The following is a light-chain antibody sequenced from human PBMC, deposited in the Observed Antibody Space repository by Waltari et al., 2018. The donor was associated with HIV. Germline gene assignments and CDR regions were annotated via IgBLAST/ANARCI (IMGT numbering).Light chain of an antibody. V-gene: IGLV2-23*02. CDR2: EVS. CDR1: SSDVGSYNL. CDR3: CSYAGSSSWV. J-gene: IGLJ3*02. Sequence: QSALTQPASVSGSPGQSITISCTGTSSDVGSYNLVSWYQQHPGKAPKLMIYEVSKRPSGVSNRFSGSKSGNTASLTISGLQAEHEADYYCCSYAGSSSWVFGGGTKLTVL.